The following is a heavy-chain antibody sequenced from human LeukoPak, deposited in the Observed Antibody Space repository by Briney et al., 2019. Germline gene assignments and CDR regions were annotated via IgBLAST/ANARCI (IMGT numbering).Heavy chain of an antibody. Sequence: GASVKVSCKASGYTFTSYGISWVRQAPGQGLEWMGWISAYNGNTNYAQKLQGRVTMTTDTSTSTAYMELRSLRSDDTAVYYCARDTYYGSGSSSDYYGMDVWGQGTTVTVSS. CDR2: ISAYNGNT. CDR3: ARDTYYGSGSSSDYYGMDV. CDR1: GYTFTSYG. V-gene: IGHV1-18*01. D-gene: IGHD3-10*01. J-gene: IGHJ6*02.